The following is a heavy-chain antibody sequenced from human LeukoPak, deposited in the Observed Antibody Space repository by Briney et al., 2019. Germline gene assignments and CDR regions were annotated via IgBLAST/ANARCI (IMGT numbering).Heavy chain of an antibody. CDR1: GYTFTGYY. V-gene: IGHV1-18*04. Sequence: GASVKVSCKASGYTFTGYYMHWVRQAPGQGLEWMGWISGDNDNTYYAQKYQGIVTMTTDTSTNTAYMELRSLRSDDTAVYYCARATSLGDSSGYYYADSWGQGTLVTVSS. CDR3: ARATSLGDSSGYYYADS. CDR2: ISGDNDNT. J-gene: IGHJ5*01. D-gene: IGHD3-22*01.